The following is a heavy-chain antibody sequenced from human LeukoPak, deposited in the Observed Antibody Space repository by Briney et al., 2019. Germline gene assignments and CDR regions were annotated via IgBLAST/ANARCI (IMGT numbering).Heavy chain of an antibody. D-gene: IGHD3-22*01. V-gene: IGHV1-2*02. J-gene: IGHJ4*02. CDR3: ARAPPYYYDSSGYYGY. CDR2: INPNSGGT. CDR1: GYTFTGYY. Sequence: ASVEVSCKASGYTFTGYYMHWVRQAPGQGLEWMGWINPNSGGTNYAQKFQGRVTMTRDTSISTAYVELSRLRSDDTAVYYCARAPPYYYDSSGYYGYWGQGTLVTVSS.